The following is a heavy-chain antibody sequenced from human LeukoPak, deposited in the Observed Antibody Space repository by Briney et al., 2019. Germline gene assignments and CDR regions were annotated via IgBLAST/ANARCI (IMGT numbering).Heavy chain of an antibody. V-gene: IGHV3-9*01. Sequence: PGRSLRLSCAASGFTFDDYAMHWVRQAPGKGLEWVSGISWNSGSIGYADSVKGRFTISRDNAKNSLYLQMNSLRAEDTALYYCAKDIAAAGTRGNVDYWGQGTLVTVSS. CDR3: AKDIAAAGTRGNVDY. J-gene: IGHJ4*02. D-gene: IGHD6-13*01. CDR1: GFTFDDYA. CDR2: ISWNSGSI.